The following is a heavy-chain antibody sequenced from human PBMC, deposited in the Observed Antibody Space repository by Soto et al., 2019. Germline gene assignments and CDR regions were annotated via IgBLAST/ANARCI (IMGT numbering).Heavy chain of an antibody. CDR3: ARRLARGVIGWFDP. J-gene: IGHJ5*02. Sequence: SETLSLTCTVSGGSISSGTYYWGRIRQPPGKGLEWIGSLYYTGRTYYSPSLKSRVTISVDTSKNHFSLNLTSVTAADTAVYYCARRLARGVIGWFDPWGQGXLVTVYS. CDR1: GGSISSGTYY. CDR2: LYYTGRT. D-gene: IGHD3-10*01. V-gene: IGHV4-39*02.